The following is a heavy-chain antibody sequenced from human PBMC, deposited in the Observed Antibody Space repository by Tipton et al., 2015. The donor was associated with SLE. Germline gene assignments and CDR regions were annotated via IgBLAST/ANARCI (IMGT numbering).Heavy chain of an antibody. D-gene: IGHD1/OR15-1a*01. CDR1: GFTFSSYA. V-gene: IGHV3-23*01. CDR3: AKFEKTTDFYLDS. J-gene: IGHJ4*02. Sequence: SLRLSCATSGFTFSSYALSWVRRAPGKGLDWVSAISGGGGSTYYADFVEGRFSISIDKSKKTLFLQMNSLRVDDTATYYCAKFEKTTDFYLDSWGQGTLVSASS. CDR2: ISGGGGST.